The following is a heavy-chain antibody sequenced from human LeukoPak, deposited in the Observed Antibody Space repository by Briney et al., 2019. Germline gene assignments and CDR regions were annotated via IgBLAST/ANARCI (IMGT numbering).Heavy chain of an antibody. D-gene: IGHD1-26*01. J-gene: IGHJ4*02. CDR1: GFTFSSYT. CDR3: AKRYSGSSGLYNFDY. V-gene: IGHV3-23*01. CDR2: ITGSTGST. Sequence: GGSLRLSCAASGFTFSSYTMTWVRQPPGKGLEGVSAITGSTGSTYYADSVKGRFTISRDNSKNTLYLQMNSLRAEDTAVYYCAKRYSGSSGLYNFDYWGQGTLVTVSS.